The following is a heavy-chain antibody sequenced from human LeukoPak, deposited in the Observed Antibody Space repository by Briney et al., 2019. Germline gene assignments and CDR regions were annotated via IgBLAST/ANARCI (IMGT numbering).Heavy chain of an antibody. D-gene: IGHD3-10*01. J-gene: IGHJ2*01. CDR3: ARAGRVAASGWGRHFDL. V-gene: IGHV3-48*03. CDR1: GFTFSSYE. CDR2: ISSSGGTM. Sequence: GGSLRLSCAASGFTFSSYEMNWVRQAPARGLEWLSYISSSGGTMYCADSVKGRFTISRDNAKNSLYLQMSSLRVEDTAVYYCARAGRVAASGWGRHFDLWGRGTLVTVSS.